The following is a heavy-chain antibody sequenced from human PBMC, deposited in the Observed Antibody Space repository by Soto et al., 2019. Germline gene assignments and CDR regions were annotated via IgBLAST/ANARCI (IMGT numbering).Heavy chain of an antibody. CDR1: GASVTRAGSY. CDR3: ATRTTVTTFDY. V-gene: IGHV4-31*11. D-gene: IGHD4-17*01. CDR2: IYFDGTT. J-gene: IGHJ4*02. Sequence: QVQLQESGPGLVKPSQTLSLTCDVSGASVTRAGSYWGWIRQRPGQGLEWIGYIYFDGTTSYNPSLKSRFIISADTYRNQFSLSLSFLTAADTAVYYCATRTTVTTFDYWGQGTLVTVSS.